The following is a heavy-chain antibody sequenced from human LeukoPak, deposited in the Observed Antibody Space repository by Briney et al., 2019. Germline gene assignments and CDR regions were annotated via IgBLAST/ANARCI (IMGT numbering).Heavy chain of an antibody. V-gene: IGHV3-74*01. CDR3: ARGYYYDSSGYQPFDY. Sequence: PGRSLRLSCAASGFTFSSYWMHWVRQAPGKGLVWVSRINSDGSSTSYADSVKGRFTISRDNAKNTLYLQMNSLRAEDTAVYYCARGYYYDSSGYQPFDYWGQGTLVTVSS. D-gene: IGHD3-22*01. CDR1: GFTFSSYW. CDR2: INSDGSST. J-gene: IGHJ4*02.